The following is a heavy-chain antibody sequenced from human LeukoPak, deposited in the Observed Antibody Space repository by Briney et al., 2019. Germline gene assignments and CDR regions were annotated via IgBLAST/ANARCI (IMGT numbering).Heavy chain of an antibody. D-gene: IGHD2-21*01. CDR1: GYSFTSYW. CDR2: IYPGDSDT. CDR3: ARAIYCGGDYPCGMDV. V-gene: IGHV5-51*01. Sequence: GESLKISCKGSGYSFTSYWIGWVRQMPGKGLEWMGIIYPGDSDTRYSPSFQGQVTISADKSISTAYLQWSSLKASDTAMYYCARAIYCGGDYPCGMDVWGQGTTVTVSS. J-gene: IGHJ6*02.